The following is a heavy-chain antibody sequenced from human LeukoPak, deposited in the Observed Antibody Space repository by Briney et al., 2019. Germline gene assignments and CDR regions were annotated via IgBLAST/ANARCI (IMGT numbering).Heavy chain of an antibody. CDR1: GYTFTGYY. J-gene: IGHJ4*02. CDR3: ARDLTPKLRALDY. D-gene: IGHD3-16*01. V-gene: IGHV1-2*06. Sequence: ASVTVSCKASGYTFTGYYMHWVRQAPGQGLEWMGRINPNSGGTNYVQKFHGRVTMTRDTSISTAYMELSRLRSDDTAVYYCARDLTPKLRALDYWGQGTLVTVSS. CDR2: INPNSGGT.